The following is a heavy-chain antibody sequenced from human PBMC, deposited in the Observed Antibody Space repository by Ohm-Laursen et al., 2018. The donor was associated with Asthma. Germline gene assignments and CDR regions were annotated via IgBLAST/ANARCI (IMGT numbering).Heavy chain of an antibody. Sequence: SSVKVSCKASGYTFTSYGISWVRQAPGQGLEWMGWISAYNGNTNYAQKLQGRVTMTTDTSTSTAYMELSSLRSEDTAVYYCASLGYCSSTSCRNFDYWGQGTLVTVSS. CDR2: ISAYNGNT. V-gene: IGHV1-18*04. CDR3: ASLGYCSSTSCRNFDY. J-gene: IGHJ4*02. D-gene: IGHD2-2*01. CDR1: GYTFTSYG.